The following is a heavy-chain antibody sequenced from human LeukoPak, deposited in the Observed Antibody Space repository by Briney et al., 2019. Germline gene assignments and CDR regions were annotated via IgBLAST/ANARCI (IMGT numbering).Heavy chain of an antibody. Sequence: GGSLRLSCAASGFTFSSYAMSWVRQAPGKGLEWVSAISGSGGSTYYADSVKGRFTISRDNPKNTLYLQMNSLRAEDTAVYYCAKPIATIFGVVMVAFDIWGQGTMVTVSS. J-gene: IGHJ3*02. CDR1: GFTFSSYA. CDR2: ISGSGGST. V-gene: IGHV3-23*01. D-gene: IGHD3-3*01. CDR3: AKPIATIFGVVMVAFDI.